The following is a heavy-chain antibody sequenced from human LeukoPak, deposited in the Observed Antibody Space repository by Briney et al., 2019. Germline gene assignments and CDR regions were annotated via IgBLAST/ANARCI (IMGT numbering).Heavy chain of an antibody. CDR3: AKDFVVSVPAAPYNAFYT. Sequence: GGSLRLSCAASGFTFSNYAMSWVRQAPGKGLEWVAGISYDGTNEYYADAVKGRLSISRDNSKNTLFLQMNSLRAEDTAVFYCAKDFVVSVPAAPYNAFYTWGQGTMVAVSS. J-gene: IGHJ3*02. V-gene: IGHV3-30*18. CDR2: ISYDGTNE. CDR1: GFTFSNYA. D-gene: IGHD2-2*01.